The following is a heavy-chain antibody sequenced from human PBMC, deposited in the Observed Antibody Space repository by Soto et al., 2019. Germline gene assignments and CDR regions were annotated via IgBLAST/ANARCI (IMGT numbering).Heavy chain of an antibody. V-gene: IGHV1-69*06. CDR2: IIPIFGTA. CDR1: GGTFSSYA. J-gene: IGHJ6*02. CDR3: ASPQDYYDSSGSNYYYYGMDV. Sequence: VKVSCKASGGTFSSYAISWVRQAPGQGLEWMGGIIPIFGTANYAQKFQGRVTITADKSTSTAYMELSSLRSEDTAVYYCASPQDYYDSSGSNYYYYGMDVWGQGTTVTVSS. D-gene: IGHD3-22*01.